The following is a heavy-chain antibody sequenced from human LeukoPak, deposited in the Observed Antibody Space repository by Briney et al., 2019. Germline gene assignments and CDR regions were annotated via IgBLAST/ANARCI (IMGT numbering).Heavy chain of an antibody. D-gene: IGHD3-16*01. Sequence: GASVKVSCKASGDTFSNYPINWVRQAPGQGREGLGRIIPFLSLTNYAQNFQDRVTITADKSTSTAYMELSSLRSEDTAVYYCARSLNFASPMTFDYWGQGTLVTVSS. CDR2: IIPFLSLT. CDR1: GDTFSNYP. J-gene: IGHJ4*02. CDR3: ARSLNFASPMTFDY. V-gene: IGHV1-69*02.